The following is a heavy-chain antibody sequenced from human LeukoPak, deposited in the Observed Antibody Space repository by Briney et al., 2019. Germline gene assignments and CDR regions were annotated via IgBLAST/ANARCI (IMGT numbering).Heavy chain of an antibody. J-gene: IGHJ4*02. V-gene: IGHV1-46*01. CDR2: INPTGGST. CDR3: ARTAARRFDY. Sequence: ASVTVSCTASGYTFPSHFMHWVRQAPGQRLEWMGIINPTGGSTTYAQKFQGRVTMTRDTSTSTVYMELSSLRSDDTAVYYCARTAARRFDYWGQGTLVTVSS. CDR1: GYTFPSHF. D-gene: IGHD6-6*01.